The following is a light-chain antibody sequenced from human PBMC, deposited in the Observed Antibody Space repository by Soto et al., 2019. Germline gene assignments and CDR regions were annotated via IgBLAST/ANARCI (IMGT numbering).Light chain of an antibody. CDR2: AAS. CDR3: PKYNSAPLT. J-gene: IGKJ4*01. Sequence: DIQMTQPASSLSASVGDRVPITCRALQGFSNYLAWYQQKRVKVPKLLIYAASTLQSGVPPPFSGSGSGTDFTLNISSLQTGDVETYYCPKYNSAPLTFGGGTKVEIK. V-gene: IGKV1-27*01. CDR1: QGFSNY.